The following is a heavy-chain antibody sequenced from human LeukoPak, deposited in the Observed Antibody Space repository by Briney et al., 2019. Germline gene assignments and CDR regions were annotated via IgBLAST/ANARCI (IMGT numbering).Heavy chain of an antibody. CDR1: GGSTSTGDYY. Sequence: SETLSLTCIVSGGSTSTGDYYCSWIRQPAGKGLEWIGRIYTSGSTNYNPSLKSRVTMSVDTSQNQFSLKLSSVTAADTAVYYCVRGRDGYSDWGQGTLVTVSS. CDR2: IYTSGST. CDR3: VRGRDGYSD. V-gene: IGHV4-61*02. D-gene: IGHD5-24*01. J-gene: IGHJ4*02.